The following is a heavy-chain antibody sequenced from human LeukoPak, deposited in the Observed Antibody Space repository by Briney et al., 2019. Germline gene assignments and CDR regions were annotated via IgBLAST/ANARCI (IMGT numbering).Heavy chain of an antibody. D-gene: IGHD2-21*01. J-gene: IGHJ4*02. CDR2: INAGNSHT. CDR1: GCNFNNYA. CDR3: ARGIWSARTVDYYLDY. V-gene: IGHV1-3*01. Sequence: ASVKVSCKASGCNFNNYAIHWVRQAPGQRFEWMGWINAGNSHTKYSRNLQGRITITRDSSASTVYMELSSLTSEDTAVYYCARGIWSARTVDYYLDYWGQGTLVTVSS.